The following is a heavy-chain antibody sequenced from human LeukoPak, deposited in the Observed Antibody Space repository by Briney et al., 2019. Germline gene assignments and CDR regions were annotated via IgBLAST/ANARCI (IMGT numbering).Heavy chain of an antibody. CDR3: ARHDLYCSSTSCLYNWFDP. Sequence: SETLSLTCTVSGGSISSGDYYWSWIRQPPGKGLEWIGYIYYSGSTYYNPSLKSRVTISVDTSKNQFSLKLSSVTAADTAVYYCARHDLYCSSTSCLYNWFDPWGQGTLVTVSS. D-gene: IGHD2-2*01. CDR2: IYYSGST. CDR1: GGSISSGDYY. V-gene: IGHV4-30-4*08. J-gene: IGHJ5*02.